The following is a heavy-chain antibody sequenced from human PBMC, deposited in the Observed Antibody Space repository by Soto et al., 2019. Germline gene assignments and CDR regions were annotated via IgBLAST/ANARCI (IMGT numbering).Heavy chain of an antibody. Sequence: GASVKVSCKASGGTFSSSAINWVRQAPGQGLEWMGGIIPIFGTADYTQKFHGRVTITADESTSTAYMELSSLRSDDTAVYYCATRSPAFDFWGQGTLVTVSS. J-gene: IGHJ4*02. CDR3: ATRSPAFDF. CDR1: GGTFSSSA. V-gene: IGHV1-69*13. CDR2: IIPIFGTA.